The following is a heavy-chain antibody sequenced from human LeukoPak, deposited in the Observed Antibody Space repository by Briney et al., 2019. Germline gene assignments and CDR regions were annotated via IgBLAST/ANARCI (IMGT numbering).Heavy chain of an antibody. CDR1: GFTFDDYA. Sequence: GSLRLSCAASGFTFDDYAMHWVRQAPGKGLEWVAVIWYDGSNKYYADSVKGRFTISRDNSKNTLYLQMNSLRAEDTAVYYCAVDPHSSSWYLSLDHWGQGTLVTVSS. CDR3: AVDPHSSSWYLSLDH. V-gene: IGHV3-33*08. CDR2: IWYDGSNK. J-gene: IGHJ4*02. D-gene: IGHD6-13*01.